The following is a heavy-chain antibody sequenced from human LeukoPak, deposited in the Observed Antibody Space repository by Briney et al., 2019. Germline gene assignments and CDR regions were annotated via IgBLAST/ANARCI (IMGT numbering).Heavy chain of an antibody. Sequence: SETLSLTCTVSGGSIHNNYWSWIRQPPGKGLEWIGSMYSSGKSDYSPSLKNRVTMSIDTSKNQFSLKLTSVTAADTAVYFCAGSGMSGVNFDLWGQGTLVSVSS. J-gene: IGHJ4*02. D-gene: IGHD3-10*01. V-gene: IGHV4-59*08. CDR2: MYSSGKS. CDR1: GGSIHNNY. CDR3: AGSGMSGVNFDL.